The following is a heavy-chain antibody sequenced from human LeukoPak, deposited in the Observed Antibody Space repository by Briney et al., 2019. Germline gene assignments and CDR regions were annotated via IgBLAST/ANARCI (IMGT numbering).Heavy chain of an antibody. V-gene: IGHV3-66*04. CDR2: IYSGGST. CDR1: GFTVSSNY. J-gene: IGHJ3*02. CDR3: AKPLGYCSGGSCYPDAFDI. D-gene: IGHD2-15*01. Sequence: PGGSLRLSCAASGFTVSSNYMSWVRQAPGKGLEWVSVIYSGGSTYYADSVKGRFTISRDNSKNTLYLQMNSLRAEGTAAYYCAKPLGYCSGGSCYPDAFDIWGQGTMVTVSS.